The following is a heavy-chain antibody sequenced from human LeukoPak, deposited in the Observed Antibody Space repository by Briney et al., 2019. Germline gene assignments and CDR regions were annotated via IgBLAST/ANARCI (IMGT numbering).Heavy chain of an antibody. J-gene: IGHJ6*03. CDR1: GYTFTSYG. Sequence: ASVKVSCKASGYTFTSYGISWVRQAPGQGLEWMGWISAYNGNTNYAQKLQGRVTMTTDTSTSTTYMELRSLRSDDTAVYHCVRDGDCSSTSCNTRYYYYYMDVWGKGTTVTVSS. V-gene: IGHV1-18*01. D-gene: IGHD2-2*02. CDR3: VRDGDCSSTSCNTRYYYYYMDV. CDR2: ISAYNGNT.